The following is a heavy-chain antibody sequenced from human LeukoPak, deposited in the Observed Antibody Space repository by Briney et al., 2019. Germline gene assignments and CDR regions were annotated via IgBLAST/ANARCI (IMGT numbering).Heavy chain of an antibody. Sequence: SETLSLTCTVSGGSMSNYYWGWIRQPPGKGLEWIGSIYNSGSTYYNPSLKSRVTISVDTSKNQFSLKLSSVTAADTAVYYCAGSHGVDGVFDIWGQGTMATVSS. V-gene: IGHV4-39*01. J-gene: IGHJ3*02. CDR2: IYNSGST. CDR3: AGSHGVDGVFDI. D-gene: IGHD2-8*01. CDR1: GGSMSNYY.